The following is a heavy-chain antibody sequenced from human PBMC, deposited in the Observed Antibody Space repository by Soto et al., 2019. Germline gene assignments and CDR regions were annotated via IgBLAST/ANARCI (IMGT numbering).Heavy chain of an antibody. J-gene: IGHJ6*03. V-gene: IGHV3-48*01. Sequence: GGSLRLSCAASGFTFSSYSMNWVRQAPGKGLEWVSYISSSSSTIYYADSVKGRFTISRDNAKNSLYLQMNSLRAEDTAVYYCARDRHDYGDPYYYYYYMDVWGKGTTVTVSS. CDR1: GFTFSSYS. CDR2: ISSSSSTI. D-gene: IGHD4-17*01. CDR3: ARDRHDYGDPYYYYYYMDV.